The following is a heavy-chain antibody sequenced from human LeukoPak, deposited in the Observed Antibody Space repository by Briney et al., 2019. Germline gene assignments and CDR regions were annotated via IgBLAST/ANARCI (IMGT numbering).Heavy chain of an antibody. Sequence: SETLSLTCTVSGGSISSYYWSWIRQPPGKGLEWIGYIYTSGSTNYNPSLKSRVTISVDTSKNQFSLKLSSVTAADTAVYYCARDSGHRGYCSSTSCYFDYWGQGTLVTVSS. V-gene: IGHV4-4*09. D-gene: IGHD2-2*01. J-gene: IGHJ4*02. CDR3: ARDSGHRGYCSSTSCYFDY. CDR2: IYTSGST. CDR1: GGSISSYY.